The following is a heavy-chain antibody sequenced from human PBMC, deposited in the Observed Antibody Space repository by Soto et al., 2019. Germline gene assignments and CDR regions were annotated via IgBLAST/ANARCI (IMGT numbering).Heavy chain of an antibody. CDR1: GFTFSSYA. D-gene: IGHD6-19*01. Sequence: GGSLRLSCAASGFTFSSYAMTWVRQAPGKGLEWVSGISGSGVSTYYADSVKGRFTISRDNSKNTLYLQMNSLRAEDTAIYYCAMGYSSGWYYFDYWGQGTLVTVSS. V-gene: IGHV3-23*01. CDR3: AMGYSSGWYYFDY. J-gene: IGHJ4*02. CDR2: ISGSGVST.